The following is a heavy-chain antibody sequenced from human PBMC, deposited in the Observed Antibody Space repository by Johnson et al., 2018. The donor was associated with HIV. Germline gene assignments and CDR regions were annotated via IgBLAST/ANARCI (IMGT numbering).Heavy chain of an antibody. J-gene: IGHJ3*02. V-gene: IGHV3-11*04. D-gene: IGHD6-19*01. Sequence: QVLLVESGGGLVKPGGSLRLSCAASGFIFSDYYMSWIRLAPVRGLEWVSYISSGGGTIYYADSVKGRFTISRDNAKNSLYLQMNSLRAEDTAVYYCARITGSGWEHDAFDIWGQGRMVTVSS. CDR1: GFIFSDYY. CDR3: ARITGSGWEHDAFDI. CDR2: ISSGGGTI.